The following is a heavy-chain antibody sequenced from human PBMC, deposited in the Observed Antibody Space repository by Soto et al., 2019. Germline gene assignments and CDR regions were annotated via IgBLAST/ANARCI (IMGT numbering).Heavy chain of an antibody. Sequence: PGGSLRLSCAASGFTFSSYSMNWVRQAPGKGLEWVSSISSTSSYTHYSDSVKGRFTISRDNANNSLFLQMNSLRAEDTATYYCARDLALAGNYWGQGGLVTVSS. V-gene: IGHV3-21*01. CDR1: GFTFSSYS. D-gene: IGHD6-19*01. CDR3: ARDLALAGNY. J-gene: IGHJ4*02. CDR2: ISSTSSYT.